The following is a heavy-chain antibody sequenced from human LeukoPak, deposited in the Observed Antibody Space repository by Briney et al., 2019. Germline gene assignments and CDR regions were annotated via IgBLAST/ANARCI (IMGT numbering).Heavy chain of an antibody. CDR2: IYYSGST. V-gene: IGHV4-30-4*01. CDR3: ARIRITMIVGDY. J-gene: IGHJ4*02. D-gene: IGHD3-22*01. CDR1: GGSISSGVYY. Sequence: SETLSLTCTVSGGSISSGVYYWSWIRQPPGKGLEWIGYIYYSGSTYYNPSLKSRVTISVDTSKNQFSLKLSSVTAADTAVYYCARIRITMIVGDYWGQGTLVTVSS.